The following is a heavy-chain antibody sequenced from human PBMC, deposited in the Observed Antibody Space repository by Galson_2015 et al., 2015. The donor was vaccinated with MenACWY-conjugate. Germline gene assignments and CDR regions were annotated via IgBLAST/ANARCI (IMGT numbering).Heavy chain of an antibody. Sequence: SPRLSCASSGFTFSSYWVHWVRQEPGKGMGWVLLVTSDGSSTSYADSVQGRCNISRDNAKNTLYLQMNSLRAEATAVYYCGAYFRSWGCCDGSCGYWGQGTLVAVSS. CDR3: GAYFRSWGCCDGSCGY. J-gene: IGHJ4*02. D-gene: IGHD3-10*01. V-gene: IGHV3-74*01. CDR2: VTSDGSST. CDR1: GFTFSSYW.